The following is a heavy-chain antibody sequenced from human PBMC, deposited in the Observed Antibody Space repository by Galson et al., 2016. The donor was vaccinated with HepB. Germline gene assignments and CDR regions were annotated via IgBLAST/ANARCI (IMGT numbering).Heavy chain of an antibody. V-gene: IGHV1-69*13. CDR1: GGTFSNYA. CDR2: IIAVFRIG. CDR3: ALDYGDYERDFDS. D-gene: IGHD4-17*01. J-gene: IGHJ4*02. Sequence: SVKVSCKASGGTFSNYAFSWVRQAPGQGLEWMGGIIAVFRIGNYAQKFQGRVKTTADDSTGTAYMELHRLRSDDTAVYYCALDYGDYERDFDSWGQGALVTVSS.